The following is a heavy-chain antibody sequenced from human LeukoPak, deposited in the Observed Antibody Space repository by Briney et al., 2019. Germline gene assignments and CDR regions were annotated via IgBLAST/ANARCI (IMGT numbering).Heavy chain of an antibody. CDR1: GGSISSYY. CDR3: ARGPYYYDSSGYYYSYFDY. V-gene: IGHV4-59*01. Sequence: PSETLSLTCTVSGGSISSYYWSWIRQPPGKGLEWIGYIYYTGSTNYNPSPKSRVTISADTSKNQFSLKLGSVTAADTAVYYCARGPYYYDSSGYYYSYFDYWGQGTLVTVSS. J-gene: IGHJ4*02. D-gene: IGHD3-22*01. CDR2: IYYTGST.